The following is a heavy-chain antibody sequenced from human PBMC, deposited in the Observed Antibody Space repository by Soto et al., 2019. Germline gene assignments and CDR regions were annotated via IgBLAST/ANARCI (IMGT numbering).Heavy chain of an antibody. CDR1: GFTFSSYG. CDR2: ISYDGGLQ. J-gene: IGHJ4*02. D-gene: IGHD5-18*01. CDR3: VSDRGYGHASVPYS. Sequence: QAQLVESGGGVVQPGRSLRLSCAASGFTFSSYGMHWVRQAPGTGPEWVAVISYDGGLQHYADSVKGRFTISRDNSNNMVLLQMNSLRAEDTAVYYCVSDRGYGHASVPYSWGQGTLVSVSS. V-gene: IGHV3-30*03.